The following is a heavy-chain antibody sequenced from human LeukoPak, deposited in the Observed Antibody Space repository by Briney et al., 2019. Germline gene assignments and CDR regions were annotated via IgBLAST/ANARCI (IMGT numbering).Heavy chain of an antibody. Sequence: PSETLSLTCTVSGGSISGGGYYWSWVRQFPGRGLEWIGYIYYTGSTYYNPSLKSRVTISVDRSKNQFSLKLSSVTAADTAVYYCARDPRPVYYDSSGYFDYWGQGTLVTVSS. D-gene: IGHD3-22*01. CDR2: IYYTGST. CDR1: GGSISGGGYY. V-gene: IGHV4-31*02. J-gene: IGHJ4*02. CDR3: ARDPRPVYYDSSGYFDY.